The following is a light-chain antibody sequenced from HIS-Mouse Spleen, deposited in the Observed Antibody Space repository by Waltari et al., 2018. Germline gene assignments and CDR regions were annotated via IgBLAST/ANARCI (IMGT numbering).Light chain of an antibody. CDR1: SPNIEAGYD. V-gene: IGLV1-40*01. CDR3: QSYDSSLSGSV. J-gene: IGLJ3*02. Sequence: QSVLTQPPSVSGAPGQRVTIPCTGSSPNIEAGYDLHWYQQLPGTAPKLLIYGNSNRPSGVPDRFSGSKSGTSASLAITGLQAEDEADYYCQSYDSSLSGSVFGGGTKLTVL. CDR2: GNS.